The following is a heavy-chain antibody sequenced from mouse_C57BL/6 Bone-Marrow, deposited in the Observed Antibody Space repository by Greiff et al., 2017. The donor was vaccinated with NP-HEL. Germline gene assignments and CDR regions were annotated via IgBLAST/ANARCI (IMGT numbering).Heavy chain of an antibody. D-gene: IGHD1-1*01. J-gene: IGHJ1*03. CDR1: GYTFTSYG. CDR2: IYIGNGYT. CDR3: ARGLTTVVATDFDV. Sequence: EVKLMESGAELVRPGSSVKMSCKTSGYTFTSYGINWVKQRPGQGLEWIGYIYIGNGYTEYNEKFKGKATLTSDTSSSTAYMQLSSLTSEDSAIYFCARGLTTVVATDFDVWGTGTTVTVSS. V-gene: IGHV1-58*01.